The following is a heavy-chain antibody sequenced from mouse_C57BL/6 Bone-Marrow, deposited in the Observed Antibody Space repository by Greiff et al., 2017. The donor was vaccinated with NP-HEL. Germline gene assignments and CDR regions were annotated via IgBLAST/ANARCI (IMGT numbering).Heavy chain of an antibody. CDR1: GYTFTSYW. V-gene: IGHV1-64*01. D-gene: IGHD1-1*01. J-gene: IGHJ2*01. CDR2: LHTNSGST. Sequence: QVQLQQPGAELVKPGASVKLSCKASGYTFTSYWMHWVKQRPGQGLEWIGMLHTNSGSTNYNEKFKRKATLPVDKSSITAYTQLSSLTAEDCAGYYCARSHYYGISYGYWGQGTTLTVSS. CDR3: ARSHYYGISYGY.